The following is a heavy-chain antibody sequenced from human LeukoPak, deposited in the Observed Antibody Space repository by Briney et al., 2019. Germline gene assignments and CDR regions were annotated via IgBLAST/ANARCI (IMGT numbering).Heavy chain of an antibody. CDR2: IYHSGST. V-gene: IGHV4-30-2*01. D-gene: IGHD2-21*01. CDR1: GGSISSGGYS. Sequence: SETLSLTCAVSGGSISSGGYSWSWIRQPPGKGLEWIGYIYHSGSTYYNPSLKSRVTISVDRSKNQFSLKLSSVTAADTAVYYCARHILALRAFDIWGQGTMVTVSS. CDR3: ARHILALRAFDI. J-gene: IGHJ3*02.